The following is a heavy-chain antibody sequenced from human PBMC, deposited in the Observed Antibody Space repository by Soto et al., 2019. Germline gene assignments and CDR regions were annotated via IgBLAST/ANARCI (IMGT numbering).Heavy chain of an antibody. Sequence: PSETLSLTCAVSGDSISSGGYSWSWIRQPPGKGPEWIGYIYHSGSAFYNPSLKSRVTISVDTSKNQFSLNVNSVTAADTAVYYCARGGRTVIDSWGQGTPVTVSS. D-gene: IGHD4-17*01. CDR1: GDSISSGGYS. J-gene: IGHJ4*02. CDR3: ARGGRTVIDS. V-gene: IGHV4-30-2*01. CDR2: IYHSGSA.